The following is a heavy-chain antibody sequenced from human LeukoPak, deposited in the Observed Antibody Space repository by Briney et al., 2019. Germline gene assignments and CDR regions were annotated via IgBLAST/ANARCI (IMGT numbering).Heavy chain of an antibody. J-gene: IGHJ3*02. V-gene: IGHV3-23*01. Sequence: GGSLRLSCAASGFTFSSYAMSWVRQAPGKGLEWVSAISGSGGSTYYADSVKGRFTISRDNSKNTLYLQMNSLRAGDTAVYYCVFSMVRGVDDAFDIWGQGTMVTVSS. CDR1: GFTFSSYA. CDR2: ISGSGGST. CDR3: VFSMVRGVDDAFDI. D-gene: IGHD3-10*01.